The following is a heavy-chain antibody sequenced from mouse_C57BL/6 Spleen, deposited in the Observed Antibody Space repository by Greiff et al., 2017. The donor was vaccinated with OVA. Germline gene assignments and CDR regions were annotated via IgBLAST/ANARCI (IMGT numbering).Heavy chain of an antibody. D-gene: IGHD2-5*01. J-gene: IGHJ2*01. CDR2: IYPGDGDT. CDR1: GYAFSSSW. V-gene: IGHV1-82*01. CDR3: SRWAYYSNLDY. Sequence: VQLQQSGPELVKPGASVKISCKASGYAFSSSWMNWVKQRPGKGLEWIGRIYPGDGDTNYNGKFKGKATLTADKSSSTAYMQLSSLTSEDSAVYFCSRWAYYSNLDYWGQGTTLTVSS.